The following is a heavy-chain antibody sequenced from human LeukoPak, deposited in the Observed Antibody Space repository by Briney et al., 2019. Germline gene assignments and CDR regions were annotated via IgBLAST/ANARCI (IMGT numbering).Heavy chain of an antibody. Sequence: GESLKISCKGSGYSFTSYWIGWVRQMPGKGLEWMGIIYPGDSDTRYSPSFQGQVTISADKSISTAYLQWISLKASDTAMYYCASRHDFRSGYYLDAFDIWGQGTMVTVSS. CDR1: GYSFTSYW. CDR2: IYPGDSDT. V-gene: IGHV5-51*01. CDR3: ASRHDFRSGYYLDAFDI. D-gene: IGHD3-3*01. J-gene: IGHJ3*02.